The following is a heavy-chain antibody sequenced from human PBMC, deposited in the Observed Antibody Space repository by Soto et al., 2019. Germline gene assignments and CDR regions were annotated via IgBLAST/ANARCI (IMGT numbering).Heavy chain of an antibody. V-gene: IGHV3-21*01. D-gene: IGHD3-9*01. J-gene: IGHJ4*02. CDR2: ISSGDIYI. CDR3: ATQMDYNILSGYRPFDY. CDR1: GCTLSSYI. Sequence: PGRSVSLSGAGCGCTLSSYIMNWVRQAPGKGLEWVSSISSGDIYIYYADSVRGRFTVSRDNAKSSLYLQMNSLRVEDTAVYYCATQMDYNILSGYRPFDYWGQATLVTVSS.